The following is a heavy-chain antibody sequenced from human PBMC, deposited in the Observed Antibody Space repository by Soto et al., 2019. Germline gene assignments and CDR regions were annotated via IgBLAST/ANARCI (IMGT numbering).Heavy chain of an antibody. V-gene: IGHV3-30*18. J-gene: IGHJ5*02. Sequence: GGSLRLSCAASGFTFSSYGMHWVRQAPGKGLEWVAVISYDGSNKYYADSVKGRFTISRDNSKNTLYLQMNSLRAEDTAVYYCAKGWFDPWGQGTLVTVSS. CDR1: GFTFSSYG. CDR3: AKGWFDP. CDR2: ISYDGSNK.